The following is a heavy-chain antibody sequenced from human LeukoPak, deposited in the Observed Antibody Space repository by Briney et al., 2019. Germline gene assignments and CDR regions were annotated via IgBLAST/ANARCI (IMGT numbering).Heavy chain of an antibody. CDR3: AREGVAVAIDY. V-gene: IGHV4-39*07. CDR1: GGSISSSGFY. CDR2: LYYSGST. D-gene: IGHD6-19*01. Sequence: SETLSLTCTVSGGSISSSGFYWGWIRQPPGKGLEWIASLYYSGSTHYNPSLKSRVTISEATSKNQFSLRLSSVTAADTAVYYCAREGVAVAIDYWGQGTLVTVSS. J-gene: IGHJ4*02.